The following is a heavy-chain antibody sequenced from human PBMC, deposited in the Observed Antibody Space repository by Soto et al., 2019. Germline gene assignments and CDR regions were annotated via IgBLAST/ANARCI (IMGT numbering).Heavy chain of an antibody. Sequence: ASVKVSCKASGYTFTSYGISWVRQAPGQGLEWMGWISAYNGNTNYAQKLQGRVTMTTDISTSTAYMELRSLRSDDTAVYYCARDYYDSSGPYDAFDIWGQGTMVTVSS. CDR1: GYTFTSYG. CDR3: ARDYYDSSGPYDAFDI. D-gene: IGHD3-22*01. V-gene: IGHV1-18*01. CDR2: ISAYNGNT. J-gene: IGHJ3*02.